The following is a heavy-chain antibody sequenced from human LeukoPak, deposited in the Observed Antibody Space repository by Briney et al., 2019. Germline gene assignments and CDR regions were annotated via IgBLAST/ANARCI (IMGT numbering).Heavy chain of an antibody. Sequence: PSETLSLTCSVSGGSINRSSKYWGWIRQSPGKGLEWIGSVYYCGSTDYNSSLKSRVTISVDTSKNHFSLKLSSVTAADTAVYYCATFSGNYVFDYWGQGTRVTVSS. V-gene: IGHV4-39*02. J-gene: IGHJ4*02. CDR1: GGSINRSSKY. CDR3: ATFSGNYVFDY. D-gene: IGHD1-26*01. CDR2: VYYCGST.